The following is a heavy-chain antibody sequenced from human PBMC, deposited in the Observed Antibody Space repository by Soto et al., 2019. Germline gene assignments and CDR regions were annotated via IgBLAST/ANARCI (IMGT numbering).Heavy chain of an antibody. V-gene: IGHV4-34*01. CDR3: ARHLEWLANNWFDP. Sequence: SETLSLTCAVYGGSFSGYYWSWILQPPGKGLEWIGEINHSGSTNYNPSLKSRVTISVDTSKNQFSLKLSSVTAADTAVYYWARHLEWLANNWFDPWGQGTLVTVSS. CDR2: INHSGST. CDR1: GGSFSGYY. D-gene: IGHD3-3*01. J-gene: IGHJ5*02.